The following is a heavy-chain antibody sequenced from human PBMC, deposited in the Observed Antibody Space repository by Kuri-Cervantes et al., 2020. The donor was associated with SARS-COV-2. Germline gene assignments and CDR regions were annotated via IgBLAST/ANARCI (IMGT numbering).Heavy chain of an antibody. Sequence: GESLKISCAASGFTFSDYYMSWIRQAPGKGLEWVANIKQDGSEKYYVDSVKGRFTISRDNAKNTLYLQMNSLRAEDTAVYYCAKDWAPNGAYGDAFDIWGQGTMVTVSS. CDR1: GFTFSDYY. CDR2: IKQDGSEK. V-gene: IGHV3-7*03. CDR3: AKDWAPNGAYGDAFDI. D-gene: IGHD4-17*01. J-gene: IGHJ3*02.